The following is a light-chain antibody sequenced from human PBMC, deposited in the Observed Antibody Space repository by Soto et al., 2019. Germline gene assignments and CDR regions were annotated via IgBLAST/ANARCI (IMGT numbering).Light chain of an antibody. CDR3: QQYNNWWT. Sequence: EIVMTQSPATLSVSPGERDTLSCRASQSVSNNLAWYKKKPGQAPRLLIYGASTRATGIPARFSGGGSGTEFTLTISSLQSEDFAVYYCQQYNNWWTFGQGTRVEIK. V-gene: IGKV3-15*01. CDR1: QSVSNN. J-gene: IGKJ1*01. CDR2: GAS.